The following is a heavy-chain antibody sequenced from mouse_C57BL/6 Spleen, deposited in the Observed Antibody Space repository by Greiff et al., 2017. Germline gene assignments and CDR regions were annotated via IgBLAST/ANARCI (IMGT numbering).Heavy chain of an antibody. CDR1: GYTFTDYE. V-gene: IGHV1-15*01. D-gene: IGHD1-1*01. Sequence: VQLQQSGAELVRPGASVTLSCKASGYTFTDYEMHWVKQTPVHGLEWIGAIDPETGGTAYNQKFKGKAILTADKSSSTAYMELRSLTSEDSAVYYCTRGEKATSFAYWGQGTLVTVSA. CDR3: TRGEKATSFAY. CDR2: IDPETGGT. J-gene: IGHJ3*01.